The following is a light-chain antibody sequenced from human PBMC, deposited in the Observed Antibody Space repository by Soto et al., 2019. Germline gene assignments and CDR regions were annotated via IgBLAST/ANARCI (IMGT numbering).Light chain of an antibody. V-gene: IGLV1-51*01. CDR3: GTWDSSLSAGGV. J-gene: IGLJ1*01. CDR2: DNN. Sequence: QSALTQPPSVSAAPVQRVTISCSGSSSNIGNNYVSWYQQLPGTAPKLLIYDNNKRPSGIPDRFSGSKSGTSATLGITGLQTGDEADYYCGTWDSSLSAGGVFGTGTKVTVL. CDR1: SSNIGNNY.